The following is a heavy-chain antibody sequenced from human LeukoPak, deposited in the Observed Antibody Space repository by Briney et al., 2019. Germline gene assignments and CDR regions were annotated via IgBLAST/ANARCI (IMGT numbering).Heavy chain of an antibody. CDR1: GFSLTSNY. J-gene: IGHJ4*02. D-gene: IGHD2-2*01. V-gene: IGHV1-46*01. CDR2: INPRDDST. CDR3: AREIEPAGKTFDY. Sequence: ASVKVSCKAFGFSLTSNYMHWVRQAPGQGLEWLGLINPRDDSTDYAQKLRGRVTVTRDTSTNTVYMRLSGLRSEDTAMYFCAREIEPAGKTFDYWGQGALVTVSS.